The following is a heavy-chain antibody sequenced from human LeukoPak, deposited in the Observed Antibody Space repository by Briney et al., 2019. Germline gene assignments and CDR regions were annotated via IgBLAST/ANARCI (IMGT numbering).Heavy chain of an antibody. CDR2: ISAYNGNT. D-gene: IGHD3-10*01. Sequence: ASVKVSCKASGYTFTSYGISWVRQAPGQGLEWMGWISAYNGNTNYAQKLQGRVTMTTDTSTGTAYMELRSLRSDDTAVYYCARGRITMVRAWLDYWGQGTLVTVSS. V-gene: IGHV1-18*01. CDR3: ARGRITMVRAWLDY. CDR1: GYTFTSYG. J-gene: IGHJ4*02.